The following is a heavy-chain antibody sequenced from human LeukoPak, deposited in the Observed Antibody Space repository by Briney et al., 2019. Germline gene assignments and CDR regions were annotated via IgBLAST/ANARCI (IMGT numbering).Heavy chain of an antibody. V-gene: IGHV4-4*02. D-gene: IGHD3-10*01. CDR3: AGTYYYGSGSYRVFDY. Sequence: PSETLSLTCAVSGGSISSSNWWSWVRQPPGKGLEWIGEIYHSGSTNYNPSLKSRVTISVDKSKNQFSLKLSSVTAADTAVYYCAGTYYYGSGSYRVFDYWGQGTLVTVSS. CDR1: GGSISSSNW. CDR2: IYHSGST. J-gene: IGHJ4*02.